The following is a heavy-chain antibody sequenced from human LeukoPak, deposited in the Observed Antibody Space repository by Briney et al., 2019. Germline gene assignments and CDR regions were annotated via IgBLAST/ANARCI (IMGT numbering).Heavy chain of an antibody. D-gene: IGHD6-19*01. CDR1: GFTFSSYG. V-gene: IGHV3-33*01. CDR2: IWYDGSNK. CDR3: ARGGHIAVTPLDP. J-gene: IGHJ5*02. Sequence: PGGSLRLSCAASGFTFSSYGMHWVRQAPGKGLEWVAVIWYDGSNKYYADSVKGRLTISRDNSKNTLYLQMNSLRAEDTAVYYCARGGHIAVTPLDPWGQGTLVTVSS.